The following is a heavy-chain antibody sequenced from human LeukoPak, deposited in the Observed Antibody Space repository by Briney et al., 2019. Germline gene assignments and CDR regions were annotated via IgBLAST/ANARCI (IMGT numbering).Heavy chain of an antibody. CDR1: GDSVSSNSAA. Sequence: SRSLSLTCAISGDSVSSNSAAWNWIRQSPWRALEWLGRTYYRSMWYNDYAVSVKSRITINPNTSKNQFSLQLNSVTPEDTAVYYCARGQGAFDIWGQGTMVTVS. CDR3: ARGQGAFDI. V-gene: IGHV6-1*01. J-gene: IGHJ3*02. CDR2: TYYRSMWYN.